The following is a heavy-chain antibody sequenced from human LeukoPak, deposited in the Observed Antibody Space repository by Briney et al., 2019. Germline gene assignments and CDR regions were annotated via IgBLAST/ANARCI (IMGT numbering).Heavy chain of an antibody. CDR3: ARDSRIAMAGYYYFDY. V-gene: IGHV3-23*01. CDR1: GFTFSNYG. D-gene: IGHD6-19*01. Sequence: GGTLRLSCAASGFTFSNYGLSWVRQAPGKGLEWVSGITGSGGSTYYADSVKGRFTISRDNSKNTLYLQMNSLRAEDTAIYYCARDSRIAMAGYYYFDYWGQGTLVTVSS. J-gene: IGHJ4*02. CDR2: ITGSGGST.